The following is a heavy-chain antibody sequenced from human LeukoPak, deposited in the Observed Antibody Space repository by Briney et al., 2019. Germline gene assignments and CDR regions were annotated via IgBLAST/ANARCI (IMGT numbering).Heavy chain of an antibody. V-gene: IGHV3-33*06. CDR3: AKGRQQLDH. CDR2: IWYDGSNK. J-gene: IGHJ4*02. CDR1: GFTFSSYG. D-gene: IGHD6-13*01. Sequence: GGSLRLSCAASGFTFSSYGMHWLRQAPGKGLEWVAVIWYDGSNKYYADSVKGRFTISRDNSKNALYLQMNSLRAEDTAVYYCAKGRQQLDHWGQGTLVTVSS.